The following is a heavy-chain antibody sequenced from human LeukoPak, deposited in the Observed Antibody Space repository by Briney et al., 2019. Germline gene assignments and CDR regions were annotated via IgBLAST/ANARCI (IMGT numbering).Heavy chain of an antibody. CDR1: GFTFSSYG. Sequence: GGSLILSCTASGFTFSSYGMSWVRRAPGKGLERVSAISGGGTYYADSVKGRFTISRDNSKNTLYLQMNSLRVEDTAVYYCARQSPSQGTDYWGQGTLVTVSS. J-gene: IGHJ4*02. CDR3: ARQSPSQGTDY. V-gene: IGHV3-23*01. CDR2: ISGGGT.